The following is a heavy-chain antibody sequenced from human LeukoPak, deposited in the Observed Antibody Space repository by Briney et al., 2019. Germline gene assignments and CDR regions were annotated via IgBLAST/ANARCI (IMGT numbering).Heavy chain of an antibody. CDR1: GGFFSGYY. D-gene: IGHD6-13*01. V-gene: IGHV4-34*01. CDR2: INHSGST. Sequence: PSETLSLTCAVYGGFFSGYYWSWSRQPPGKGLEWIGEINHSGSTNYNPSLKSRVTISVDTSKNQFSLKLSSVTAADTAVYYCARPRIAAAGPWDYWGQGTLVTVS. CDR3: ARPRIAAAGPWDY. J-gene: IGHJ4*02.